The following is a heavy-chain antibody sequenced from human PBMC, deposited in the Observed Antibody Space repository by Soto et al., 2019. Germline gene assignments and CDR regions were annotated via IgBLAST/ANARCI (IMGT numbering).Heavy chain of an antibody. CDR1: GASVSSPTHY. D-gene: IGHD3-22*01. CDR2: VYYSGIT. CDR3: ARGYYYDTSGYYSAFDI. Sequence: SETLSLTCTVSGASVSSPTHYWNWIRQSPGKGLEWIGFVYYSGITNYSPSLKSRVTISLDTSKDQFSLRLTSVTAADTAVYYCARGYYYDTSGYYSAFDIRGQGTMVT. V-gene: IGHV4-61*01. J-gene: IGHJ3*02.